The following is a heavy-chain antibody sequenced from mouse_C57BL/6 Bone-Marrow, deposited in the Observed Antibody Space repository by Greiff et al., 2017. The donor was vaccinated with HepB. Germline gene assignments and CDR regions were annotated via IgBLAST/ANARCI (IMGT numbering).Heavy chain of an antibody. V-gene: IGHV1-55*01. CDR3: ARSGITTVVASKGY. Sequence: QVQLQQPGAELVKPGASVKMSCKASGYTFTSYWITWVKQRPGQGLEWIGDIYPGSGSTNYNEKFKSKATLTVDTSSSTAYMQLSSLTSEDSAVYYCARSGITTVVASKGYWGQGTSVTVSS. CDR1: GYTFTSYW. D-gene: IGHD1-1*01. CDR2: IYPGSGST. J-gene: IGHJ4*01.